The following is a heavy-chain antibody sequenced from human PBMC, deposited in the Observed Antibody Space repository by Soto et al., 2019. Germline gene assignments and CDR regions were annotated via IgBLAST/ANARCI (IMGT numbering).Heavy chain of an antibody. Sequence: SETLSLTCTVSGGSISSYYWSWVRQPPGKGLEWIGYIYYSGSTNYNPSLKSRVTISVDTSKNQFSLKLSSVTAADTAVYYCARDSGIQLWPYYFDYWGQGTLVTVSS. D-gene: IGHD5-18*01. CDR1: GGSISSYY. CDR2: IYYSGST. CDR3: ARDSGIQLWPYYFDY. J-gene: IGHJ4*02. V-gene: IGHV4-59*01.